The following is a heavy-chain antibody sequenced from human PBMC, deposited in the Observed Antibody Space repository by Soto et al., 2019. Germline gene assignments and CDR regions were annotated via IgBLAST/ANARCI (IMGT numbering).Heavy chain of an antibody. CDR1: GGSISSYY. Sequence: SETLSLTCTVSGGSISSYYWSWIRQPPGKGLEWIGYIYYSGSTNYNPSLKSRVTISVDTSKNQFSLKLSSVTAADTAVYYCARWVKGRGSGSYPHRYYYYYYMDVWGKGTTVTVSS. V-gene: IGHV4-59*08. CDR2: IYYSGST. J-gene: IGHJ6*03. CDR3: ARWVKGRGSGSYPHRYYYYYYMDV. D-gene: IGHD3-10*01.